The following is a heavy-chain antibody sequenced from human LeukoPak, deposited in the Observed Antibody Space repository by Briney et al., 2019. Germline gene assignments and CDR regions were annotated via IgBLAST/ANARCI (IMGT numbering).Heavy chain of an antibody. CDR2: IYYSGST. V-gene: IGHV4-39*07. CDR1: GGSISSSSYY. Sequence: SETLSLTCTVSGGSISSSSYYWGWIRQPPGKGLEWIGSIYYSGSTYYNPSLKSRVTISVDTSKNQFSLKLSSVTAADTAVYYCARGGGDFWSGYFSDYYMDVWGKGTTVTVSS. J-gene: IGHJ6*03. D-gene: IGHD3-3*01. CDR3: ARGGGDFWSGYFSDYYMDV.